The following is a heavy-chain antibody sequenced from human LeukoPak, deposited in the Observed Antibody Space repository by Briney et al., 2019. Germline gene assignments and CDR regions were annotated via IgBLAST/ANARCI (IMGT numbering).Heavy chain of an antibody. CDR1: GFTFSTYG. CDR2: IWYDGSNK. CDR3: SRGPNWFDP. J-gene: IGHJ5*02. V-gene: IGHV3-33*08. Sequence: PGGSLRLSCAASGFTFSTYGMHWVRQAPGKGLEWVAVIWYDGSNKYYADSVKGRFTISRDNSKNTLYLQMNILRAEDTAVYYCSRGPNWFDPWGQGTLVTVSS.